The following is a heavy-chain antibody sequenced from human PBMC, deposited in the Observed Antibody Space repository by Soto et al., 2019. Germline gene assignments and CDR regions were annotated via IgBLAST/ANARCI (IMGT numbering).Heavy chain of an antibody. D-gene: IGHD1-1*01. CDR1: GFTFSSYA. Sequence: GGSLRLSCAASGFTFSSYAMHWVRQAPGKGLEYVSAISSNGGSTYYANSVEGRFTISRDNSKNTLYLEMGSLRAEDMAVYYCARDPDGTTYYYYYMDVWGKGTTVTVSS. CDR3: ARDPDGTTYYYYYMDV. V-gene: IGHV3-64*01. J-gene: IGHJ6*03. CDR2: ISSNGGST.